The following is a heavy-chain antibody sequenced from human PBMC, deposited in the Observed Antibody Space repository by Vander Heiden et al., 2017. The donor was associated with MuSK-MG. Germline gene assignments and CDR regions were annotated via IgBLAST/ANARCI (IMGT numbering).Heavy chain of an antibody. D-gene: IGHD6-19*01. CDR2: IWDEGSNK. J-gene: IGHJ1*01. CDR3: AKSQWLGAEYFQY. V-gene: IGHV3-33*06. CDR1: AFTLRSYG. Sequence: QVPLVASGGAVVQPGRSLRLSSAASAFTLRSYGMHWVRQATGKGLEWVAVIWDEGSNKYYADSVKGRFTISRDNSKNTLYLQMNSLRAEDTAVYYCAKSQWLGAEYFQYWGQGTLVTVSS.